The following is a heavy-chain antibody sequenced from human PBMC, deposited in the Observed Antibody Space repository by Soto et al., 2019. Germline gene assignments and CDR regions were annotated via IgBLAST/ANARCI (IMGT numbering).Heavy chain of an antibody. Sequence: GGSLRLSCAASGFTFSSYSMNWVRQAPGKGLEWVSSISSSSSYIYYADSVKGRFTISRDNAKNSLYLQMNSLRAEDTAVYYCASFGPGIAVADFDYWGQGTLVTVSS. J-gene: IGHJ4*02. CDR3: ASFGPGIAVADFDY. V-gene: IGHV3-21*01. CDR1: GFTFSSYS. CDR2: ISSSSSYI. D-gene: IGHD6-19*01.